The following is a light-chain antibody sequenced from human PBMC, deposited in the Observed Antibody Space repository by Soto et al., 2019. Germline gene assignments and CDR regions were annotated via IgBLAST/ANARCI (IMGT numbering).Light chain of an antibody. Sequence: EIVLTLSPGTLSLSPGERATLSCRASQSVSSSYLAWYQQKPGQAPRLLIYGASSRATGIPDRFSGSGSGTDFTLTISRMEPEEFAVYFCQQYGSSPQTFGQGTKVEIK. J-gene: IGKJ1*01. CDR3: QQYGSSPQT. CDR2: GAS. V-gene: IGKV3-20*01. CDR1: QSVSSSY.